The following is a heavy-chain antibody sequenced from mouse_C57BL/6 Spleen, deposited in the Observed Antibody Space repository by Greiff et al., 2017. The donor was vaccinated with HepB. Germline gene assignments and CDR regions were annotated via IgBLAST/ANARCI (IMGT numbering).Heavy chain of an antibody. CDR2: IRNKANGYTT. D-gene: IGHD1-1*01. V-gene: IGHV7-3*01. CDR1: GFTFTDYY. Sequence: EVKLVESGGGLVQPGGSLSLSCAASGFTFTDYYMSWVRQPPGKALEWLGFIRNKANGYTTEYSASVKGRFTISRDNSQSILYLQMNALRAEDSATYYCASLYYYGLYWYFDVWGTGTTVTVSS. CDR3: ASLYYYGLYWYFDV. J-gene: IGHJ1*03.